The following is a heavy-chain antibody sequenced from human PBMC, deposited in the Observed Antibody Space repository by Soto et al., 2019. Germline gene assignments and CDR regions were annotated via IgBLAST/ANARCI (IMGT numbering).Heavy chain of an antibody. CDR3: ARDIVVVPAAIEYYYYYYGMDV. CDR1: GFTFSSYG. Sequence: GGSLRLSCAASGFTFSSYGMHWVRQAPGKGLEWVAVIWYDGSNKYYADSVKGRSTISRDNSKNTLYLQMNSLRAEDTAAYYCARDIVVVPAAIEYYYYYYGMDVWGQGTTVTVSS. D-gene: IGHD2-2*01. J-gene: IGHJ6*02. CDR2: IWYDGSNK. V-gene: IGHV3-33*01.